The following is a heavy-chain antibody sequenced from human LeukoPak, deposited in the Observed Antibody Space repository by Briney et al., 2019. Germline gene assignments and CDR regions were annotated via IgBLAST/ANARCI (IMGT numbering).Heavy chain of an antibody. D-gene: IGHD6-19*01. CDR2: IYYSGST. Sequence: SETLSLTCTVSGGSISSYYWSWIRQPPGKGLEWTGYIYYSGSTNYNPSLKSRVTISVDTSKNQFSLKLSSVTAADTAVYYCARSRRVLAGYYFDYWGQGTLVTVSS. CDR1: GGSISSYY. V-gene: IGHV4-59*01. J-gene: IGHJ4*02. CDR3: ARSRRVLAGYYFDY.